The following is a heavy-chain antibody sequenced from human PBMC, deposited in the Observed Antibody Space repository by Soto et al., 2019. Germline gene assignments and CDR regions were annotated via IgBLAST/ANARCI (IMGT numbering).Heavy chain of an antibody. CDR3: ARVKEQWSAYNWFDP. V-gene: IGHV3-30-3*01. Sequence: GGSLRLSCAASGFTFSSYAMHWVRQAPGKGLEWVAVISYDGSNKYYADSVKGRFTISRDNSKNTLYLQMNSLRAEDTAVYYCARVKEQWSAYNWFDPWGQGTLVTVSS. J-gene: IGHJ5*02. CDR2: ISYDGSNK. CDR1: GFTFSSYA. D-gene: IGHD6-19*01.